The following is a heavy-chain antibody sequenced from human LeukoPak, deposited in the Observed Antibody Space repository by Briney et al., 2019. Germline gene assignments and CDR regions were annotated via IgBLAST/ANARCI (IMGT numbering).Heavy chain of an antibody. CDR1: GFTVSSNY. CDR2: IYSGGST. J-gene: IGHJ4*02. CDR3: ARVLVAGDYGDYGDC. Sequence: GSLRLSCAASGFTVSSNYMSWVRQAPGKGLEWVSVIYSGGSTYYADSVKGRFTISRDNSKNTLYLQMNSLRAEDTAVYYCARVLVAGDYGDYGDCWGQGTLVTVSS. V-gene: IGHV3-66*01. D-gene: IGHD4-17*01.